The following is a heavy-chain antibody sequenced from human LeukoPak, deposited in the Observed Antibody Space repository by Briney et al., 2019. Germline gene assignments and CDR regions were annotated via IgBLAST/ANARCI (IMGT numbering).Heavy chain of an antibody. D-gene: IGHD1-26*01. CDR3: ARYDSRGSASTRFDY. CDR2: IYGTGST. Sequence: PSETLSLTCAVYGGSFSNYYWGWIRQPPGKGLEWIGRIYGTGSTSYNPSLMNRVTMSVDTSKNHFSLKLTSVTAADTAVYYCARYDSRGSASTRFDYWGQGILVTISS. J-gene: IGHJ4*02. V-gene: IGHV4-59*10. CDR1: GGSFSNYY.